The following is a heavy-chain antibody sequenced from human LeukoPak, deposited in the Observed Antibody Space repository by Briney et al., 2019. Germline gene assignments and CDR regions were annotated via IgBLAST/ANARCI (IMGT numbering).Heavy chain of an antibody. CDR2: IYYSGST. Sequence: SETLSLTSTVSGGSISSYYWSWIRQPPGKGLEWIGYIYYSGSTNYNPSLKSRVTISVDTSKNQFSLKLSSVTAADTAVYYCARQGQWLGYYYGMDVWGQGTTVTVSS. J-gene: IGHJ6*02. CDR1: GGSISSYY. CDR3: ARQGQWLGYYYGMDV. V-gene: IGHV4-59*08. D-gene: IGHD6-19*01.